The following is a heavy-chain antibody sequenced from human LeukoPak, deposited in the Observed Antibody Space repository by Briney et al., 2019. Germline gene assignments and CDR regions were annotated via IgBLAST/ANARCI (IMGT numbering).Heavy chain of an antibody. Sequence: SETLSLTCSVHGSSFTGYYWSWIRQPPGKGLEWIGSIYYSGSTYYNPSLKSRVTISVDTSKNQFSLKLSSVTAADTAVYYCARVGADGSGSYYDAALDYWGQGTLVTVSS. CDR1: GSSFTGYY. J-gene: IGHJ4*02. CDR3: ARVGADGSGSYYDAALDY. D-gene: IGHD3-10*01. CDR2: IYYSGST. V-gene: IGHV4-34*01.